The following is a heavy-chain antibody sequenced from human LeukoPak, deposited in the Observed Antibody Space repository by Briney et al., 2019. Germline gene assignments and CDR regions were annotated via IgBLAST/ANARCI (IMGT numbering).Heavy chain of an antibody. V-gene: IGHV3-7*01. J-gene: IGHJ4*02. CDR3: AIWTSGNY. CDR2: MDPTGSQK. Sequence: PGGSLRLSCAGSGFTFGNSWMNWVRQAPGKGLEWVANMDPTGSQKRYVDSVRGRFTISKDNPGASLYLDMHSLRAEDTAIYYCAIWTSGNYWGQGTLVTVSS. D-gene: IGHD1-1*01. CDR1: GFTFGNSW.